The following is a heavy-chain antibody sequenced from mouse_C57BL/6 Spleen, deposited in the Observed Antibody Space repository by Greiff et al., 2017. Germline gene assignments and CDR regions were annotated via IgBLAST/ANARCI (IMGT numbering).Heavy chain of an antibody. Sequence: EVKLVESGPGLVKPSQSLSLTCSVTGYSITSGYYWNWIRQFPGNKLEWMGYISYDGSNNYNPSLKNRISITRDTSKKHFFLKLNSVTTEDTATYYCAIHYYGSSYPFAYWGQGTLVTVSA. CDR2: ISYDGSN. CDR3: AIHYYGSSYPFAY. J-gene: IGHJ3*01. D-gene: IGHD1-1*01. V-gene: IGHV3-6*01. CDR1: GYSITSGYY.